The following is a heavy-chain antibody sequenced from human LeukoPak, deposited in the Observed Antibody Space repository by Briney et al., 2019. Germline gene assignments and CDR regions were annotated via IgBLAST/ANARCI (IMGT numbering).Heavy chain of an antibody. J-gene: IGHJ4*02. CDR1: GFTFDDYG. CDR2: ITRNGGAT. D-gene: IGHD1-26*01. CDR3: ARGGSFFNY. V-gene: IGHV3-20*04. Sequence: GGSLRLSCAASGFTFDDYGMSWVRQAPGKGLEWVSGITRNGGATGYAGSVKGRFTISRDNAKNSLSLQMNNLRAEDTALYYCARGGSFFNYWGQGILVTVSS.